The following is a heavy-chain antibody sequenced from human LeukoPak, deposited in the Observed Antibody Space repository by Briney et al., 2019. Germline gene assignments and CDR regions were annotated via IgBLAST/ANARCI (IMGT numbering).Heavy chain of an antibody. CDR1: GGSISSYH. D-gene: IGHD3-16*01. Sequence: SETLSLNCTVSGGSISSYHWSWIRQPAGKGLEWIGHIYTSGSTNNNPSLKSRVTMSVDSSKNQFSLKLSSVTAADTAVYYCARVGDYALKDWGQGTLVTVSS. J-gene: IGHJ4*02. V-gene: IGHV4-4*07. CDR3: ARVGDYALKD. CDR2: IYTSGST.